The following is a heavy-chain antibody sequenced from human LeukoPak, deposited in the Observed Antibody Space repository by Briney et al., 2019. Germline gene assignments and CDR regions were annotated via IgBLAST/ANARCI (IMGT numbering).Heavy chain of an antibody. V-gene: IGHV3-30-3*01. CDR2: ISYDGSNK. D-gene: IGHD3-22*01. J-gene: IGHJ4*02. Sequence: GGSLRLSCAASGFTFSSYAMHWVRQAPGKGLEWVAVISYDGSNKYYADSVKGRFTISRDNSKNTLYLQMNSLRAEDTAVYYCAKGATYYYDSSGYSIDYWGQGTLVTVSS. CDR1: GFTFSSYA. CDR3: AKGATYYYDSSGYSIDY.